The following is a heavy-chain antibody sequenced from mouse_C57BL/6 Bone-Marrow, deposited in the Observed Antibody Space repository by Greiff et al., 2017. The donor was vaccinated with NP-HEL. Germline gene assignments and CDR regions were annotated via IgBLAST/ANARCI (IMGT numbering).Heavy chain of an antibody. Sequence: VHLVESGAELARPGASVKLSCKASGYTFTSYGISWVKQRTGQGLEWIGEIYPRSGNTYYNEKFKGKATLTADKSSSTAYMELRSLTSEDSAVYFCSQALGWYFDVWGTGTTVTVSS. D-gene: IGHD1-3*01. CDR3: SQALGWYFDV. CDR2: IYPRSGNT. V-gene: IGHV1-81*01. J-gene: IGHJ1*03. CDR1: GYTFTSYG.